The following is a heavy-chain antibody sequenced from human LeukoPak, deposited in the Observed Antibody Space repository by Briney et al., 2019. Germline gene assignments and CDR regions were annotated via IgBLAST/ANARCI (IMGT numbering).Heavy chain of an antibody. Sequence: KSSETLSLTCTVSGGSISSSSYYWGWIRQPPGKGLEWIGSIYYSGSTYYNPSLKSRVTISVDTSKNQFSLKLSSVTAADTAVYYCARQAHSGYLLGYWGQGTLVTVSS. CDR2: IYYSGST. J-gene: IGHJ4*02. CDR3: ARQAHSGYLLGY. V-gene: IGHV4-39*01. CDR1: GGSISSSSYY. D-gene: IGHD6-13*01.